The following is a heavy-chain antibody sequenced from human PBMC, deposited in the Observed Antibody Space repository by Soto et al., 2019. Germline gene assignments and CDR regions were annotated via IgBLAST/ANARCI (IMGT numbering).Heavy chain of an antibody. J-gene: IGHJ4*02. Sequence: EVQMVESGGGLVPPGGSLRLSCAASGFTVSTKYMSWVRQAPGKGLEWVSVIYSGGSTFYADSVRGRFTISRDNSKNTVNLQMISLRAEDTAVYYCARDPWAADYWGQGTLVTVSS. CDR1: GFTVSTKY. D-gene: IGHD3-16*01. CDR3: ARDPWAADY. CDR2: IYSGGST. V-gene: IGHV3-66*01.